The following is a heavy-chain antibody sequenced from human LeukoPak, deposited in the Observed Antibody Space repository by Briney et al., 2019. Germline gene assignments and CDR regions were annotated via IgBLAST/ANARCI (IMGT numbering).Heavy chain of an antibody. Sequence: GGSLRLSCAASGFTFSSYWMHWVRQGPGKGLVWVSRINNDGSSTSYADSVKGRFTISRDNAKNTLYLQLNSLRAEDTAVYYCTRTPRTYDFDCWGQGTLVTVSS. CDR3: TRTPRTYDFDC. D-gene: IGHD4-17*01. CDR2: INNDGSST. J-gene: IGHJ4*02. V-gene: IGHV3-74*01. CDR1: GFTFSSYW.